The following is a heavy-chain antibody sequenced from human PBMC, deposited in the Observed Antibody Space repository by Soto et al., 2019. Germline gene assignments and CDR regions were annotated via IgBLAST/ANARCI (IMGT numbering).Heavy chain of an antibody. D-gene: IGHD4-17*01. Sequence: QVQLVESGPGLVKPSQTLSLTCTVSGASISSGDDYWTWIRQPPGKGLEWIGYIDNSGNIYHNPSLKSRLTISLDTSKNQFSLKVSSVTAADTAVYYCVRGNDFGDCFDYWGQGTLVTVSS. CDR3: VRGNDFGDCFDY. J-gene: IGHJ4*02. CDR2: IDNSGNI. V-gene: IGHV4-30-4*01. CDR1: GASISSGDDY.